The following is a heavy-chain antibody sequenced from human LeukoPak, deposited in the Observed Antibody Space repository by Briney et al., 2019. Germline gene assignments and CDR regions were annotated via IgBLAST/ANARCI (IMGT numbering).Heavy chain of an antibody. Sequence: GGSLRLSCAASGFTFSSYWMYWVRQAPAKGLVWVSRISNDGSSTTYADSVKGRFTISRDNAKNTLYLQMNSLRAEDTAVYYCARQGDSYSYFDLWGRGTLVTVSS. V-gene: IGHV3-74*01. CDR1: GFTFSSYW. J-gene: IGHJ2*01. CDR2: ISNDGSST. CDR3: ARQGDSYSYFDL. D-gene: IGHD2-21*02.